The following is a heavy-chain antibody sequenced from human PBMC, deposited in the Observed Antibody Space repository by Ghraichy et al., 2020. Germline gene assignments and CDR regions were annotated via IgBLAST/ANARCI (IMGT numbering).Heavy chain of an antibody. J-gene: IGHJ6*03. CDR2: ISSSSSYI. V-gene: IGHV3-21*01. D-gene: IGHD3-9*01. CDR3: AREGTGSPNMDV. CDR1: GFTFSTYS. Sequence: GGSLRLSCAASGFTFSTYSVNWVRQAPGKGLEWVSSISSSSSYIYYADSVKGRFTISRDNAKNSLYLQMNSLRAEDTAVYYCAREGTGSPNMDVWGKGTTVTVSS.